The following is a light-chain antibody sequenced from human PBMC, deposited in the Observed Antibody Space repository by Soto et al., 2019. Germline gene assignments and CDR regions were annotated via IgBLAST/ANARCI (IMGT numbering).Light chain of an antibody. CDR1: QSVNSNY. CDR2: GAS. V-gene: IGKV3-20*01. Sequence: EIVLTQSPGTLSLSPGERATLSCRASQSVNSNYLAWYRRKPGQAPSLLIYGASTRATGIPGRFSGSGSGTDFTLTITRLEPEDFASYYCQQYGSSPPTFGQGTKVEIK. J-gene: IGKJ1*01. CDR3: QQYGSSPPT.